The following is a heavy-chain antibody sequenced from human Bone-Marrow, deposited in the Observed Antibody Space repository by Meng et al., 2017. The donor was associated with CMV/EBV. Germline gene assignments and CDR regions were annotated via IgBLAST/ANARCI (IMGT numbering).Heavy chain of an antibody. CDR1: GGSIKNTDYC. CDR3: AREVPTTDYFDF. CDR2: VYCRGSS. J-gene: IGHJ4*02. D-gene: IGHD4/OR15-4a*01. Sequence: SETLSLTCTVSGGSIKNTDYCWSWVRQPPGQGLEWIATVYCRGSSFYNPSLKSRVTMSVDTSKSQFYLRLSSVTAADTALYYCAREVPTTDYFDFWGPGRLVTASS. V-gene: IGHV4-39*07.